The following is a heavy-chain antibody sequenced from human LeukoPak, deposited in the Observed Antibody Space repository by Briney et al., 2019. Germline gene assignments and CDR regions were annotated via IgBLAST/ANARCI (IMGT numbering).Heavy chain of an antibody. Sequence: ASVKVSCKASGGTFSSYAISWVRQAPGQGLEWMGGIIPIFGTANYAQKFQGRVTITTDESTSTAYMELSSLRSEDSAVYYCAGNDFWSGYSESYYYYMDVWGKGTTVTVSS. D-gene: IGHD3-3*01. V-gene: IGHV1-69*05. CDR3: AGNDFWSGYSESYYYYMDV. CDR2: IIPIFGTA. CDR1: GGTFSSYA. J-gene: IGHJ6*03.